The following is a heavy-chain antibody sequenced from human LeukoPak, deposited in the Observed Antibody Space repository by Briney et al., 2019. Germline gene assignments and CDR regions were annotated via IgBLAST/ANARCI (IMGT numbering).Heavy chain of an antibody. V-gene: IGHV3-11*01. CDR2: ISSSGGTK. CDR3: AASDSSSWY. J-gene: IGHJ4*02. Sequence: SGGSLRLSCAASGFTFSDYYMSWIRQAPGRGLEWVSYISSSGGTKYYADSVKGRFTISRDNAKNSYLQMNSLRAEDTAVYYCAASDSSSWYWGQGTLVTVSS. D-gene: IGHD6-13*01. CDR1: GFTFSDYY.